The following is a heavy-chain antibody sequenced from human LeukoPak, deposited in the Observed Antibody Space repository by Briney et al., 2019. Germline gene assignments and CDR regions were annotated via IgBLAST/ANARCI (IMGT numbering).Heavy chain of an antibody. D-gene: IGHD3-3*01. V-gene: IGHV1-2*02. Sequence: GASVKVSCKASGYPFSAYHMQWVRQAPGQGLQWMGWIKPDSGASKYAQKFQGRVTLTRDTSINTAYMELSRLRFDDTAVYYCARADYDLSSSTIGAFDTWGQGTMVTVSS. J-gene: IGHJ3*02. CDR1: GYPFSAYH. CDR2: IKPDSGAS. CDR3: ARADYDLSSSTIGAFDT.